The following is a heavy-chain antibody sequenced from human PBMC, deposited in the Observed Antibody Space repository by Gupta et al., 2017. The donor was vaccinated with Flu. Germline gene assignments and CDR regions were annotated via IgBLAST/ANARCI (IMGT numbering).Heavy chain of an antibody. V-gene: IGHV1-2*02. Sequence: QAPGQGLEWMRGINPNRGGTNYAQKFQGRVTMTRDKSIATAYMELSRLRSDDTAVYYCARDRARGGLVSAFDIWGQGTMVSVSS. CDR3: ARDRARGGLVSAFDI. J-gene: IGHJ3*02. CDR2: INPNRGGT. D-gene: IGHD1-26*01.